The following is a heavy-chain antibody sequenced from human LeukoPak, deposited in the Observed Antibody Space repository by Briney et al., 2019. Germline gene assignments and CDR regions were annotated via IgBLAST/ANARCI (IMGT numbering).Heavy chain of an antibody. V-gene: IGHV4-39*01. CDR2: IYYSGST. CDR1: GGSISSSSYY. CDR3: ARDVYSSGWYAEDY. D-gene: IGHD6-19*01. Sequence: PSEILSLTCTVSGGSISSSSYYWGWIRQPPGKGLEWIGSIYYSGSTYYNPSLKSRVTISVDTSKNQFSLKLSSVTAADTAVYYCARDVYSSGWYAEDYWGQGTLVTVSS. J-gene: IGHJ4*02.